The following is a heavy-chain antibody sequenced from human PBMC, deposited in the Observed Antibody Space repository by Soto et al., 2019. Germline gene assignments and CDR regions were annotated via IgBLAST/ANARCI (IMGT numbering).Heavy chain of an antibody. V-gene: IGHV5-51*01. D-gene: IGHD2-15*01. Sequence: GESLKISCQGSGRSFSGPWIAWVRQVPGKGLEWMGIIYPGDSDTRYSPSFQGQVTISADMSIKTAYLQWRTLQASDSAIYYCVRHTSTLDQWGQGSRVTVSS. CDR2: IYPGDSDT. CDR1: GRSFSGPW. CDR3: VRHTSTLDQ. J-gene: IGHJ5*02.